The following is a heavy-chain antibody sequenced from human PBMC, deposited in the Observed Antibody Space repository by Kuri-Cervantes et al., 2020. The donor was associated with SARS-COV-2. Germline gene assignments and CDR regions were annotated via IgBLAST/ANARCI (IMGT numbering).Heavy chain of an antibody. CDR3: AREGIGVPAATKDYYFDY. V-gene: IGHV1-69*13. CDR1: GGTFSSYA. J-gene: IGHJ4*02. CDR2: IIPIFGTA. D-gene: IGHD2-2*01. Sequence: SVKVSCKASGGTFSSYAISWVRQAPGQGLEWMGGIIPIFGTANYAQKFQGRVTITADESTSTAYMELSGLRSEDTAVYYCAREGIGVPAATKDYYFDYWGQGTLVTVSS.